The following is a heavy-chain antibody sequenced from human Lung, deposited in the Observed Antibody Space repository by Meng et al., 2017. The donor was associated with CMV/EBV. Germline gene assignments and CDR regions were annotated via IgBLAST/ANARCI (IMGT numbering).Heavy chain of an antibody. Sequence: GGSXRPSCAASGFAFADYAMSWVRQAPGKGLEWVSFIRSKSYGGTTLYAASGKGRFTISRDDSKGVAYLQMNSLRTEDTAIYYGTRTWLTGDTYYFDYWGQGXLVTVSS. CDR2: IRSKSYGGTT. J-gene: IGHJ4*02. CDR1: GFAFADYA. CDR3: TRTWLTGDTYYFDY. V-gene: IGHV3-49*04. D-gene: IGHD7-27*01.